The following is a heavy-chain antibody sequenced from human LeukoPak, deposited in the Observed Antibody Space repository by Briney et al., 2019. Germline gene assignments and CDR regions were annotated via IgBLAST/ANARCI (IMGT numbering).Heavy chain of an antibody. D-gene: IGHD2-21*02. V-gene: IGHV4-39*01. CDR2: IYYSGST. J-gene: IGHJ4*02. CDR3: ARHYLSGAGIVLVTAFDY. CDR1: GGSISSSSYY. Sequence: SETLSLTCTVSGGSISSSSYYWGWIRQPPGKGLEWIGSIYYSGSTYYNPSLKSRVTISVDTSKNQFSLKLSSVTAADTAVYYCARHYLSGAGIVLVTAFDYWGQGILVTVSS.